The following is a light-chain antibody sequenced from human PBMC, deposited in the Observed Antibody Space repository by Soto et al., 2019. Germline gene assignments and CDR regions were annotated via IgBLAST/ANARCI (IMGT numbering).Light chain of an antibody. J-gene: IGKJ1*01. V-gene: IGKV1-5*03. CDR1: QSISPY. Sequence: DIQMTQSPSTLSASAGDRVTITCPATQSISPYLAWYQQKPGKPPKILIYKASSLQSVLPSGFSGSGYVTGFTLAISSLQPDYVAHDYCQQYITYPWTFGQGTKVDIK. CDR3: QQYITYPWT. CDR2: KAS.